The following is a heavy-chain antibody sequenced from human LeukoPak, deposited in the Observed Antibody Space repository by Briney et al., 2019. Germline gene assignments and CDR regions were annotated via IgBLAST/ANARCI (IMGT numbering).Heavy chain of an antibody. D-gene: IGHD1-26*01. CDR2: IYYSGST. Sequence: PSETLSLTCTVSGGSLSNYYWSWIRLPPGKGLEWIGYIYYSGSTNYSPSLKSRVTISVDTSKNQFSLKLSSVTAADTAVYYCARSGTVGAMPVWGQGTLVTVSS. CDR3: ARSGTVGAMPV. J-gene: IGHJ4*02. V-gene: IGHV4-59*08. CDR1: GGSLSNYY.